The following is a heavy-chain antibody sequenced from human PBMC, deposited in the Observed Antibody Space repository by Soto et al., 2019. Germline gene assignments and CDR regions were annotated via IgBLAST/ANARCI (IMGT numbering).Heavy chain of an antibody. CDR3: ARDGNYYDSSGYYYDYYGMDV. CDR1: GFTFSSYW. CDR2: INSDGSST. Sequence: PGGSLRLSCAASGFTFSSYWMHWVRQAPGKGLVWVSRINSDGSSTSYADSVKGRFTISRDNAKNTLYLQMNSLRAEDTAVYYCARDGNYYDSSGYYYDYYGMDVWGQGTTVTVSS. J-gene: IGHJ6*02. V-gene: IGHV3-74*01. D-gene: IGHD3-22*01.